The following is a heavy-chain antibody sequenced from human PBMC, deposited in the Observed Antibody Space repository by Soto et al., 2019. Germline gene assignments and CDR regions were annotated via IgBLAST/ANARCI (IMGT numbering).Heavy chain of an antibody. D-gene: IGHD3-10*01. J-gene: IGHJ4*02. Sequence: PGGSLRLSCAASGFNFGASWMAWVRQAPGKGLEWVADIKQDGSKKNYVDSVKGRVTISRDNARNTLYLQMNSLRAEDTAIYYCARGAFRAYYFDYWGLGTLVTVSS. CDR2: IKQDGSKK. CDR1: GFNFGASW. CDR3: ARGAFRAYYFDY. V-gene: IGHV3-7*01.